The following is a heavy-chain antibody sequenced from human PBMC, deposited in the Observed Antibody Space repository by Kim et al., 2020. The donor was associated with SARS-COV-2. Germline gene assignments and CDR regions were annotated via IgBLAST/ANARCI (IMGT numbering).Heavy chain of an antibody. Sequence: ASVKVSCKASGYTFTSYYMHWVRQAPGQGLEWMGIINPSGGSTSYAQKFQGRVTMTRDTSTSTVYMELSSLRSEDTAVYYCARGAAMVRGVIITRQPVTGSGWFDPWGQGTLVTVSS. CDR2: INPSGGST. CDR3: ARGAAMVRGVIITRQPVTGSGWFDP. D-gene: IGHD3-10*01. J-gene: IGHJ5*02. V-gene: IGHV1-46*01. CDR1: GYTFTSYY.